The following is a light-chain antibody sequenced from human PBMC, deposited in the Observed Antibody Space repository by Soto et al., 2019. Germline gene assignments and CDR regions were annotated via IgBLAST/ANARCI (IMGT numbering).Light chain of an antibody. J-gene: IGKJ5*01. CDR3: QQYGSSPIT. CDR2: GAS. Sequence: EIVLTQSPGTLSLSPGERGTLSCRASQSVSSTYLAWYQQKPSQAPRLLIYGASSRATGIPDRFSGSGSGTEFTLTISRLEPEDFAVYYCQQYGSSPITFGQGTRLEIK. V-gene: IGKV3-20*01. CDR1: QSVSSTY.